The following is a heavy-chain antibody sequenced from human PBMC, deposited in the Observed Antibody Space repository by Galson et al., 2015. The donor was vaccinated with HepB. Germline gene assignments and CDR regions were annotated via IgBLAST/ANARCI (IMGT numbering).Heavy chain of an antibody. J-gene: IGHJ4*02. Sequence: SLRLSCAASGFTLSRYTMHWVRQAPGKGLDWVAVILYDGRRQFYADSVKGRFTISRDTSKNTVYLQMNSLRPEDTAEYYCAREGGVPFSSPDYWGQGTLATVSS. V-gene: IGHV3-30*04. D-gene: IGHD1-26*01. CDR3: AREGGVPFSSPDY. CDR2: ILYDGRRQ. CDR1: GFTLSRYT.